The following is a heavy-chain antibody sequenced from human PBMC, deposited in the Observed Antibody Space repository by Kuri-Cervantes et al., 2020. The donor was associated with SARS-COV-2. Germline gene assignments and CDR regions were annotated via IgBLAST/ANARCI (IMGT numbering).Heavy chain of an antibody. D-gene: IGHD6-13*01. Sequence: GESLKISCAASGFTFSNSDMNWVRQAPGKGLEWVSGVSWNGSRTHYADSVKGRFIISRDNSRNLLYQQMNSLRPEDMAAYYCVRHKAAAGIVAPDWGQGTLVTVSS. CDR1: GFTFSNSD. CDR3: VRHKAAAGIVAPD. CDR2: VSWNGSRT. V-gene: IGHV3-19*01. J-gene: IGHJ4*02.